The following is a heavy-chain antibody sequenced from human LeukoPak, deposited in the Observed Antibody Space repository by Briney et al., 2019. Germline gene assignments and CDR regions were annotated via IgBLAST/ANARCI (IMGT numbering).Heavy chain of an antibody. D-gene: IGHD1-26*01. Sequence: SVKVSCKASGYTFTGYYIHWVRQAPGQRLEWMGWINAGNGNTKYSQKFQGRVTITRDTSASTAYMELSSLRSEDTAVYYCARGVVGATYYFDYWGQGTLVTVSS. CDR2: INAGNGNT. CDR3: ARGVVGATYYFDY. J-gene: IGHJ4*02. CDR1: GYTFTGYY. V-gene: IGHV1-3*01.